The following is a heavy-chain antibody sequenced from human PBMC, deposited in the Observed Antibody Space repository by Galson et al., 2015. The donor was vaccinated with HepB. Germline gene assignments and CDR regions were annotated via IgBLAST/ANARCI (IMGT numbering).Heavy chain of an antibody. J-gene: IGHJ4*02. D-gene: IGHD2-2*01. V-gene: IGHV3-21*01. CDR2: ISSSSSYI. CDR1: GFTFSSYS. Sequence: SLRLSCAASGFTFSSYSMNWVRQAPGKGLEWVSSISSSSSYIYYADSVKGRFTISRDNAKNSLYLQMNSLRAKDTAVYYCARTAGYCSSTGCYDGGFDYWGQGTLVTVSS. CDR3: ARTAGYCSSTGCYDGGFDY.